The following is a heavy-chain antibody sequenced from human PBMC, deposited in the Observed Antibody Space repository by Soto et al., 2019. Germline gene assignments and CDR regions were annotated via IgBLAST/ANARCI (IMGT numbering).Heavy chain of an antibody. CDR3: ARIRAYCSSTSCSSRRGYYYGMDV. CDR1: GFSLSTSGMC. V-gene: IGHV2-70*01. Sequence: SGPTLVNPTQTLTLTCTFSGFSLSTSGMCVSWIRQPPGKALEWLALIDWDDDKYYSTSLKTRLTISKDTSKNQVVLTMTNMDPVDTATYYCARIRAYCSSTSCSSRRGYYYGMDVWGQGTTVTVSS. D-gene: IGHD2-2*01. J-gene: IGHJ6*02. CDR2: IDWDDDK.